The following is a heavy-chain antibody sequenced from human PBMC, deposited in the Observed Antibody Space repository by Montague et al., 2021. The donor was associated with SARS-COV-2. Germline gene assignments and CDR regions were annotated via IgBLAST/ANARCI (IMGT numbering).Heavy chain of an antibody. Sequence: SETRSLTCTVSGGSIRSYYWSWIRQTPGKGLEWIGYIYYDGSTNYNPSLKSRVTMSVDSSKNQFSLRLSSVTAADTAVYYCARYGSYFEHWSQGTLVTVSS. J-gene: IGHJ4*02. CDR1: GGSIRSYY. CDR3: ARYGSYFEH. CDR2: IYYDGST. D-gene: IGHD1-26*01. V-gene: IGHV4-59*03.